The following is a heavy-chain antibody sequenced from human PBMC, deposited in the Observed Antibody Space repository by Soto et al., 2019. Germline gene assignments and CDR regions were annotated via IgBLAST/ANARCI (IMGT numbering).Heavy chain of an antibody. CDR1: GFTFSSYN. J-gene: IGHJ6*02. CDR3: ARTRRDGYNNFYYYYGMDV. D-gene: IGHD5-12*01. V-gene: IGHV3-21*01. Sequence: EVQLVESGGGLVKPGGSLRVSCAASGFTFSSYNMNWVRQAPGKGLEWVSSISSSSSYIYYEDSVKGRFTIPRDNAESSLYLKMNSLRAQDTAVYYCARTRRDGYNNFYYYYGMDVWGQGTTVTVSS. CDR2: ISSSSSYI.